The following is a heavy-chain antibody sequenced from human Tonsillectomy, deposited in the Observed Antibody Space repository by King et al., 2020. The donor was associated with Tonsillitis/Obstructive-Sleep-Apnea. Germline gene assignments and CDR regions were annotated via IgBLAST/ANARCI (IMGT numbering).Heavy chain of an antibody. CDR1: GFTFSNAW. Sequence: QLVQSGGGLVKPGGSLRLSCAASGFTFSNAWMSWVRQAPGKGLEWVGRIKSKTDGGKTDYAAPVKGRFPISRDDSKNTLYLQMNSLKTEDTAVYDCTTPRDFWGQGTLVTVSS. J-gene: IGHJ4*02. CDR2: IKSKTDGGKT. CDR3: TTPRDF. V-gene: IGHV3-15*01.